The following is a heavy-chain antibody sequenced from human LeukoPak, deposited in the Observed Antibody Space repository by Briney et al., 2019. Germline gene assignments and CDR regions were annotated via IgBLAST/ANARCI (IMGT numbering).Heavy chain of an antibody. CDR3: AKDLGWIQFGY. J-gene: IGHJ4*02. V-gene: IGHV3-23*01. D-gene: IGHD5-18*01. CDR1: GFIFRNYG. Sequence: PGGSLGLSCAASGFIFRNYGMNWVRQPPGKGLEWVSGVSPNGETAYYADSVKGRFTISRDNSKNTVYLQVRSLRAEDTAVYYCAKDLGWIQFGYWGQGALVTVSS. CDR2: VSPNGETA.